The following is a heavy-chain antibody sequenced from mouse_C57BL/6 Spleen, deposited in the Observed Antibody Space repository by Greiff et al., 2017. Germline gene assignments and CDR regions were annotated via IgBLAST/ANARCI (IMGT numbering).Heavy chain of an antibody. J-gene: IGHJ1*03. CDR3: ARGDTTVKGYFDV. Sequence: VQLQQSGAELVRPGASVKLSCKASGYTFTDYYINWVKQRPGQGLEWIARIYPGSGNTYYNEKFKGKATLTAEKSSSTAYMQLSSLTSEDSAVYFCARGDTTVKGYFDVWGTGTTVTVSS. CDR1: GYTFTDYY. CDR2: IYPGSGNT. V-gene: IGHV1-76*01. D-gene: IGHD1-1*01.